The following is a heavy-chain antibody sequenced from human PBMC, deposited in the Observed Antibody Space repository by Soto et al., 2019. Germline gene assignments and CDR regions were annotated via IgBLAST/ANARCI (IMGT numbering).Heavy chain of an antibody. V-gene: IGHV4-59*01. J-gene: IGHJ6*03. CDR1: GGSISSSY. CDR3: ARDYDPGGSYSYMDV. CDR2: IYYTGGST. D-gene: IGHD3-3*01. Sequence: PSETLSLTCTVSGGSISSSYWNWIRQPPGKGLEWIGYIYYTGGSTNYNPSLKSRVTISVDTSKTQFSLRLNSVTAADAAVYYCARDYDPGGSYSYMDVWGKGTTVTVS.